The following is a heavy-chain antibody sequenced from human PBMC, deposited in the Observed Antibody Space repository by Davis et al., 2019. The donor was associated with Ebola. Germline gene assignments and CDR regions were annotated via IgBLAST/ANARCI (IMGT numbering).Heavy chain of an antibody. J-gene: IGHJ5*02. Sequence: ASVQVSCKASGYTFTRYGISCVRQAPRQGLEWMGWISAYNGNTNYAQNLQGRVTMTTDTSTSTAYMEVRSLRYDDTAVYYCARAVTMVLPSGWFDPGGQGTLVTVSS. V-gene: IGHV1-18*01. D-gene: IGHD3-10*01. CDR2: ISAYNGNT. CDR3: ARAVTMVLPSGWFDP. CDR1: GYTFTRYG.